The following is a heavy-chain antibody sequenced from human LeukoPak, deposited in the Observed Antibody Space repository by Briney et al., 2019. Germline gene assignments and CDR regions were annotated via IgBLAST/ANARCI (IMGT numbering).Heavy chain of an antibody. CDR1: GFIFSSKG. D-gene: IGHD2-21*01. Sequence: GGSLRLSCAASGFIFSSKGMTWVRQAPGKGLEWVSATDPSGGGTYYADSVKGRFTIFRDNSENTLYLQMSSLRAEDTAIYYCATDSPVMTTWGQGTLVTVSS. J-gene: IGHJ4*02. V-gene: IGHV3-23*01. CDR2: TDPSGGGT. CDR3: ATDSPVMTT.